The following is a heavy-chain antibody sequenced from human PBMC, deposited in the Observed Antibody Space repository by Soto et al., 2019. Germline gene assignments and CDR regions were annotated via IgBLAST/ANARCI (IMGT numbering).Heavy chain of an antibody. J-gene: IGHJ4*02. CDR3: AKNGDYGYGREFDY. D-gene: IGHD5-18*01. CDR1: GFTFSSYG. Sequence: QVQLVESGGGVVQPGRSLRLSCAASGFTFSSYGMHWLRQAPGKGLEWVAVISHDGGNKFYGDSVKGRFSISRDNSKNTVYLQMNSLRVEVTAVYYCAKNGDYGYGREFDYWGQGTLATVSS. CDR2: ISHDGGNK. V-gene: IGHV3-30*18.